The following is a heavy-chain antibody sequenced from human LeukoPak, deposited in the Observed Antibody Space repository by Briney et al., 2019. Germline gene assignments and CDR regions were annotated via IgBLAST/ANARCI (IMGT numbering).Heavy chain of an antibody. J-gene: IGHJ5*02. V-gene: IGHV3-23*01. Sequence: GGSLRLSCAASGIHFSTSGMSWVHQAPGKGLEWVSGISGSGETTYYADSVKGRFTISRDNSNSTLFLHMSSLKVEDTAIYYCAKGLDWFDPWGQGTLVTVSS. CDR3: AKGLDWFDP. CDR2: ISGSGETT. D-gene: IGHD3/OR15-3a*01. CDR1: GIHFSTSG.